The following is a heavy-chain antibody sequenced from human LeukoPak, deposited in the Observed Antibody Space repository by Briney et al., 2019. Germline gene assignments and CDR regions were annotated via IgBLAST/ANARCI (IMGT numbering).Heavy chain of an antibody. CDR3: ARDLGEYSSSWFDY. J-gene: IGHJ4*02. V-gene: IGHV3-20*04. D-gene: IGHD6-13*01. CDR1: GFTFDDYG. CDR2: INWNGGST. Sequence: GSLRLSCAASGFTFDDYGMSWVRQAPGKGLEWVSGINWNGGSTGYADSVKGRFTISRDNAKNSLYLQMISLRAEDTALYYCARDLGEYSSSWFDYWGQGTLVTVSS.